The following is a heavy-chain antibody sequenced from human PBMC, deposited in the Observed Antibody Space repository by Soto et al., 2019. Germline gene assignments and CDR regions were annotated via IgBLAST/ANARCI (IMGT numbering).Heavy chain of an antibody. CDR3: AREPLSFGVIYYYMDV. Sequence: SETLSLTCSVSGGSISSVGYYWSWIRQHPGKGLEWIGNIYYSGSTYYNPSLKSRVNISVDTSKNQFSLKLNSVTAADTAVYYCAREPLSFGVIYYYMDVWGKGTTVTVSS. V-gene: IGHV4-31*03. CDR2: IYYSGST. CDR1: GGSISSVGYY. D-gene: IGHD3-3*01. J-gene: IGHJ6*03.